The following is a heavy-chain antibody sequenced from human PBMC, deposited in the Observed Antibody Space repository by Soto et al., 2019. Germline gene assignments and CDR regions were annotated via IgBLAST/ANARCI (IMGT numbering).Heavy chain of an antibody. CDR1: GFTFSSYS. V-gene: IGHV3-48*02. CDR2: ISSSSSTI. D-gene: IGHD2-21*02. Sequence: ESGGGLVQPGGSLRLSCAASGFTFSSYSMNWVRQAPGKGLEWVSYISSSSSTIYYADSVKGRFTISRDNAKNSLYLQMNSLRDEDTAVYYCARDPYCGGDCYSGFDYWGQGTLVTVSS. J-gene: IGHJ4*02. CDR3: ARDPYCGGDCYSGFDY.